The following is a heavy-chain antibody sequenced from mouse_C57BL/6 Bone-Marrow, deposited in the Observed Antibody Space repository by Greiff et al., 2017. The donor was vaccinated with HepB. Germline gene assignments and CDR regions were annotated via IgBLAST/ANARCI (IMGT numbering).Heavy chain of an antibody. D-gene: IGHD4-1*01. CDR2: INYDGSST. CDR1: GFTFSDYY. J-gene: IGHJ2*01. CDR3: ARSAGTNYFDY. Sequence: EVKVVESEGGLVQPGSSMKLSCTASGFTFSDYYMAWVRQVPEKGLEWVANINYDGSSTHYLDSLKSRFIISRDNAKNILYLQMSSLKSEDTATYYCARSAGTNYFDYWGQGTTLTVSS. V-gene: IGHV5-16*01.